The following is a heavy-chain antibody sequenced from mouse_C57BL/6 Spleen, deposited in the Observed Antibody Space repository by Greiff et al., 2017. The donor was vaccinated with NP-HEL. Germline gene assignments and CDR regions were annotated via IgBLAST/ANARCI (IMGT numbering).Heavy chain of an antibody. D-gene: IGHD1-1*01. CDR1: GYAFSSSW. J-gene: IGHJ2*01. V-gene: IGHV1-82*01. Sequence: VQLQQSGPELVKPGASVKISCKASGYAFSSSWMNWVKQRPGKGLEWIGRIYPGDGDTNYNGKFKGKATLTADKSSSTAYMQLSSLTSEYAAVYFCARWDYYGSPSGPYWGQGTTLTVSS. CDR3: ARWDYYGSPSGPY. CDR2: IYPGDGDT.